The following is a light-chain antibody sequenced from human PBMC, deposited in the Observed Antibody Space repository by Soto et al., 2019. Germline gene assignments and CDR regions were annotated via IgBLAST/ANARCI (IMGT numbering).Light chain of an antibody. V-gene: IGLV4-69*01. J-gene: IGLJ2*01. CDR3: QTWVTGIHI. CDR2: LNSDGSH. CDR1: SGHNNYA. Sequence: QPVLTQSPSASACLGASVELTCTLSSGHNNYAIAWHQQQPEKGPRFLMKLNSDGSHSKGDGIPDRFSGSSSGAERYLTISTLQSEDEADYYCQTWVTGIHIFGGGTKLTVL.